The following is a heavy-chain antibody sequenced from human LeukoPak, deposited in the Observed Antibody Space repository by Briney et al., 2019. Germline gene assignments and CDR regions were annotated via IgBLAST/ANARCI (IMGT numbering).Heavy chain of an antibody. D-gene: IGHD5-24*01. V-gene: IGHV1-69*04. CDR2: IIPILGIA. Sequence: ASVKVSCKASGGTFSSYAISWVRQAPGQGLEWMGRIIPILGIANYAQKFQGRVTITADKSTSTAYMELSSLRSEDTAVYYCARDRFGDGYNWKNYYGMDVWGQGTTVTVSS. CDR1: GGTFSSYA. CDR3: ARDRFGDGYNWKNYYGMDV. J-gene: IGHJ6*02.